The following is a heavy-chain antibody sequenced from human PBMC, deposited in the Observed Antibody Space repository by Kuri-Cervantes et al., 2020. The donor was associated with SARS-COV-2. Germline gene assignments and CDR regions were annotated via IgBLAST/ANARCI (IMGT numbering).Heavy chain of an antibody. V-gene: IGHV3-74*01. J-gene: IGHJ4*02. D-gene: IGHD1-26*01. CDR3: ARAFLRGGSDY. CDR1: GFTFSSYW. CDR2: TNTDGSST. Sequence: GGSLRLSCVASGFTFSSYWMHRVRQAPGKGLVWVSRTNTDGSSTSYADSVKGRFTISRDNAKNTLYLQMNSLRAEDTAVYYCARAFLRGGSDYWGQGTLVTVSS.